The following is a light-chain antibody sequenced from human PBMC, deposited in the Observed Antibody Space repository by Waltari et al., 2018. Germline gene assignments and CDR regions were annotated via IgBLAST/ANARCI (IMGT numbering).Light chain of an antibody. CDR2: DAS. CDR3: QHLNSYPFT. Sequence: DIQMTQSPSTLSASVGDRVTITCRASQSISNWLAWYQQKPGKAPKLLIFDASNLESGVPSRFSGSRSGTEFTLTIHSLQPDDSATYSCQHLNSYPFTFGPGTTV. CDR1: QSISNW. J-gene: IGKJ3*01. V-gene: IGKV1-5*01.